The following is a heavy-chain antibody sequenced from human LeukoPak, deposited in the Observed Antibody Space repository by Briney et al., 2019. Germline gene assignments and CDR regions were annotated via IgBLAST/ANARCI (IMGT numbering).Heavy chain of an antibody. J-gene: IGHJ3*02. D-gene: IGHD2-2*01. CDR3: ARGVVPAANDAFDI. CDR2: IKQDGSEK. Sequence: GGSLRLSCVASGFTFSSRDWMTWVRQAPGKGLEWVANIKQDGSEKYYVDSVKGRFTISRDNAKNSLYLQMNSLRAEDTAVYYCARGVVPAANDAFDIWGQGTMVTVSS. CDR1: GFTFSSRDW. V-gene: IGHV3-7*01.